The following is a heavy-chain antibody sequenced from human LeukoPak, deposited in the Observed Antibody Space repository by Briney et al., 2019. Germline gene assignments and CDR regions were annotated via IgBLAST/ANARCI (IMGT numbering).Heavy chain of an antibody. CDR1: GYTFTSYG. V-gene: IGHV7-4-1*02. J-gene: IGHJ4*02. CDR3: ARRLRGEDRQP. CDR2: INTNTGNP. Sequence: EASVKVSCKASGYTFTSYGISWVRQAPGQGLEWMGWINTNTGNPTYAQGFTGRFVFSLDTSVSTAYLQISSLKAEDTAVYYCARRLRGEDRQPWGQGTLVTVSS. D-gene: IGHD1-14*01.